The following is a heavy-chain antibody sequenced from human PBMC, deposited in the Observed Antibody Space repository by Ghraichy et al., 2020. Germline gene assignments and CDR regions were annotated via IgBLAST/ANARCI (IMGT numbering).Heavy chain of an antibody. CDR3: AKAWGYCSAATCPSYNWFDP. CDR2: ISFSGANT. CDR1: GFPCSSYA. D-gene: IGHD2-15*01. Sequence: GGSLRLSCAASGFPCSSYAISWVRHTPGKGLEWVSSISFSGANTYYAVSVKGRFTIFRDNSKNTLYLQMNSLRADDTAVYYCAKAWGYCSAATCPSYNWFDPWGQGTFVSVSS. J-gene: IGHJ5*02. V-gene: IGHV3-23*01.